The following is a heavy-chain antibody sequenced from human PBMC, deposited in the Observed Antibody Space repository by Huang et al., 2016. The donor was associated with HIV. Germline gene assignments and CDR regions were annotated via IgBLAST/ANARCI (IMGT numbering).Heavy chain of an antibody. CDR2: PYYSAKWNT. D-gene: IGHD2-15*01. Sequence: QVQLQQSGPGLVRPSQTLSLTCAISGDSVSSSSSSWNGIRQSPSRGLEWLVMPYYSAKWNTDFAPSVRTRMTINPDASKNQFSLRLNSVTPDDTSVDYCARVRCSGGYCCGWFDTWGQGILVTVSS. CDR3: ARVRCSGGYCCGWFDT. CDR1: GDSVSSSSSS. J-gene: IGHJ5*02. V-gene: IGHV6-1*01.